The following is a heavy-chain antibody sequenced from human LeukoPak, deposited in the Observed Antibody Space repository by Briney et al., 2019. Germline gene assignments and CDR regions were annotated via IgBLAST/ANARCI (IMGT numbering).Heavy chain of an antibody. CDR3: ARRYYYNLGSFPFDF. D-gene: IGHD3-10*01. CDR2: IHNSGTT. Sequence: SVTLSLTCAVSGGAFSGYFWSWIRQSSGQGREWIGEIHNSGTTNYNPSLNSRVTISEDTSKNQFYLNLSSVTAADTAVYYCARRYYYNLGSFPFDFWGQGTLVTVSS. V-gene: IGHV4-34*01. CDR1: GGAFSGYF. J-gene: IGHJ4*02.